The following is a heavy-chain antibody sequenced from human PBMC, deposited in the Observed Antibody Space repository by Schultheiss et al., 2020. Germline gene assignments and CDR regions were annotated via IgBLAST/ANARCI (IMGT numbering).Heavy chain of an antibody. D-gene: IGHD3-22*01. Sequence: ASVKVSCKASGYTFTSYAMHWVRQAPGQRLEWMGWISAYNGNTNYAQKLQGRVTMTTDTSTSTAYMELSRLRSDDTAVYYCARLYYYDSSGYYPSDYWGQGTLVTVSS. CDR2: ISAYNGNT. V-gene: IGHV1-18*01. CDR1: GYTFTSYA. J-gene: IGHJ4*02. CDR3: ARLYYYDSSGYYPSDY.